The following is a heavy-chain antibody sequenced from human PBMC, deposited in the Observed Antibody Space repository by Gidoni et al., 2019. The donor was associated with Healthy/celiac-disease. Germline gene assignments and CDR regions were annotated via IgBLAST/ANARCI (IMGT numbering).Heavy chain of an antibody. CDR2: IKQDGSEK. CDR1: GFTFSSYW. CDR3: ARDPIAVAL. J-gene: IGHJ4*02. Sequence: EVQLVASGGGLVQPGGSLSLSCSASGFTFSSYWMSWVRKAPGKGLEWVANIKQDGSEKYYVDSVKGRFTISRDNAKNSLYLKMNSLRAEDTAVYYCARDPIAVALWGQGTLVTVSS. V-gene: IGHV3-7*01. D-gene: IGHD6-19*01.